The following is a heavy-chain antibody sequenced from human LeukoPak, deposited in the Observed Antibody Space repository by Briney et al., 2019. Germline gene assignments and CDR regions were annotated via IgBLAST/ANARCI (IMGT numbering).Heavy chain of an antibody. CDR3: ARDQRGHNAADY. J-gene: IGHJ4*02. CDR2: ISSSSSYI. V-gene: IGHV3-21*01. CDR1: GGSISSSS. D-gene: IGHD3-10*01. Sequence: ETLSLTCTVSGGSISSSSYYWGWIRQPPGKGLEWVSSISSSSSYIYYADSVKGRFTISRDNAKNALYLQMSSLRVEDTALYICARDQRGHNAADYWGQGTLVTVSS.